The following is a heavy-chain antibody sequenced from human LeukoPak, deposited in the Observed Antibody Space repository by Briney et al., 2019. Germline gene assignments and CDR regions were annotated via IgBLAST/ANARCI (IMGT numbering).Heavy chain of an antibody. J-gene: IGHJ4*02. CDR2: IWYDGSNE. CDR1: GFTFSSYG. V-gene: IGHV3-33*03. Sequence: GGSLRLSCAASGFTFSSYGMHWVRQAPGKGLEWVAVIWYDGSNEHYADSVKGRFTISRDDSRNTLYLQMNSLRGDDTAVYYCAKDVGKWESLHFFDYWGQGTLVTVSS. D-gene: IGHD1-26*01. CDR3: AKDVGKWESLHFFDY.